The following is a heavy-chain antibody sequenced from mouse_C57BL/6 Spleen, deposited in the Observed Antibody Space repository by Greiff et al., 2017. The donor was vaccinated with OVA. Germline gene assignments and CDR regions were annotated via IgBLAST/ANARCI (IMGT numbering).Heavy chain of an antibody. V-gene: IGHV5-4*01. CDR3: ASGDYDYWYFDV. D-gene: IGHD2-4*01. CDR2: ISDGGSYT. Sequence: EVHLVESGGGLVKPGGSLKLSCAASGFTFSSYAMSWVRQTPEKRLEWVATISDGGSYTYYPDNVKGRFTISRDNAKNNLYLQMSHLKSEDTAMYYCASGDYDYWYFDVWGTGTTVTVSS. J-gene: IGHJ1*03. CDR1: GFTFSSYA.